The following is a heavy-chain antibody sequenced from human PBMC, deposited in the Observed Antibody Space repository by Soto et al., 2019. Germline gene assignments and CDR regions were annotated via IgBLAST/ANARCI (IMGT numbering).Heavy chain of an antibody. V-gene: IGHV3-23*01. CDR1: GFTFSSYA. D-gene: IGHD3-10*01. J-gene: IGHJ4*02. CDR2: ITDTGGDT. Sequence: SCAASGFTFSSYAMSWVRQAPGKGLEWVSVITDTGGDTLHADSVKGRFTISRDNSKNTLYLQMNSLRAEDAAIYYCAKASGESYPGSRLFDYWGQGTRVTVSS. CDR3: AKASGESYPGSRLFDY.